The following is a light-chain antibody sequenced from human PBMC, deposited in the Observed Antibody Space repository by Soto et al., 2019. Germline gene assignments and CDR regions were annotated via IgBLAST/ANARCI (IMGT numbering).Light chain of an antibody. CDR3: QQGYSTPYT. Sequence: DIQMTQYPSSLSAAVGDRVTIACRASQSISNKLNWYQQKPGKAPNLLIYAASSLQSGVPSRFSGSGSGTDFTLTISSLQPEDFATYYCQQGYSTPYTVGQGTKL. J-gene: IGKJ2*01. CDR1: QSISNK. V-gene: IGKV1-39*01. CDR2: AAS.